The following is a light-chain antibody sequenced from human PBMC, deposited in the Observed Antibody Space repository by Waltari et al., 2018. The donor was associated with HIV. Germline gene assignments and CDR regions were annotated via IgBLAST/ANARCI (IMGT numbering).Light chain of an antibody. Sequence: SFELAQDPAVSVALGQTVRITCQGHNPRNSYAAWYQRKPGRAPVLVIYGNNNRATGIPDRFSASRSGNTASLTITGAQAEDEADYYCDSRDSTGNHAIFGGGTKVTVL. J-gene: IGLJ2*01. CDR2: GNN. CDR3: DSRDSTGNHAI. CDR1: NPRNSY. V-gene: IGLV3-19*01.